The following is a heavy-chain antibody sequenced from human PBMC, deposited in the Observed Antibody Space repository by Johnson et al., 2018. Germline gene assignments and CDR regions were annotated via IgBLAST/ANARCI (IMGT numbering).Heavy chain of an antibody. D-gene: IGHD4-17*01. CDR1: GYTLSAYA. Sequence: QVQLVQSGAEVKAPGASVSVSCKASGYTLSAYATHWVRQAPGQGLEWMGWINNVNTRYSQKFQDRITFTSDTAASTAYMELVSLGSEDTAVYYCARFKSSDGVVAFDIWGQGTMVTVAS. J-gene: IGHJ3*02. V-gene: IGHV1-3*01. CDR3: ARFKSSDGVVAFDI. CDR2: INNVNT.